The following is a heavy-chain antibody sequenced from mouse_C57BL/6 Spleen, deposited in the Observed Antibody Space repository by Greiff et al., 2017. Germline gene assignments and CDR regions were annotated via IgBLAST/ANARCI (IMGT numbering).Heavy chain of an antibody. V-gene: IGHV5-17*01. CDR3: ARRAVVAHWYFDV. J-gene: IGHJ1*03. CDR1: GFTFSDYG. D-gene: IGHD1-1*01. CDR2: ISSGSSTI. Sequence: EVKVVESGGGLVKPGGSLKLSCAASGFTFSDYGMHWVRQAPEKGLEWVAYISSGSSTIYYADTVKGRFTISRDNAKNTLFLQMTSLRSEDTAMYYCARRAVVAHWYFDVWGTGTTVTVSS.